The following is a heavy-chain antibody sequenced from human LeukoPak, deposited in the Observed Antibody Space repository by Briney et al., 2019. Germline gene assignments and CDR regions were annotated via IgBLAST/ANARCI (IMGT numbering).Heavy chain of an antibody. J-gene: IGHJ5*02. CDR2: IYTSGST. Sequence: PSETLSLTCTVSGGSISSYYWSWIRQPPGKGLEWIGYIYTSGSTNYNPSLKSRVTISVDTSKNQFSLKLSSVTAADTAVYYCARRDAGNWFDPWGQGTLVTVSS. CDR1: GGSISSYY. V-gene: IGHV4-4*09. CDR3: ARRDAGNWFDP.